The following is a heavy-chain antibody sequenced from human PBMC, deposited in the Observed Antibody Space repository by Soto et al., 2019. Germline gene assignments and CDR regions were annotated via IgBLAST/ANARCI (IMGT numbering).Heavy chain of an antibody. D-gene: IGHD1-26*01. CDR2: TRNKANSYTK. CDR1: GFTLSDHY. Sequence: EVQLVESVGALVQPGGSLRLSCAAFGFTLSDHYMDWVRQAPGKGLEWVGRTRNKANSYTKEYAASVRVRFTISRDDSKNLLDLQMNSLQAEDTAMYYCTRTASGFYYFDYWGQGTLVSVSS. J-gene: IGHJ4*02. V-gene: IGHV3-72*01. CDR3: TRTASGFYYFDY.